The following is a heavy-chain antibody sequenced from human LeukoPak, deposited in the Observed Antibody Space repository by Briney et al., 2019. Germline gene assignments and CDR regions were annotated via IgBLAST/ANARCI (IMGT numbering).Heavy chain of an antibody. V-gene: IGHV3-23*01. Sequence: PGGSLRLSCAASGFTFSSYAMSWVRQAPGKGLEWVSAISGSGGSTYYADSVKGRFTISRDNSKNTLYLQMNSLRAEDTVVYYCAKESTYYYDSSGYYYSLVTPFDPWGQGTLVTVSS. CDR1: GFTFSSYA. J-gene: IGHJ5*02. D-gene: IGHD3-22*01. CDR3: AKESTYYYDSSGYYYSLVTPFDP. CDR2: ISGSGGST.